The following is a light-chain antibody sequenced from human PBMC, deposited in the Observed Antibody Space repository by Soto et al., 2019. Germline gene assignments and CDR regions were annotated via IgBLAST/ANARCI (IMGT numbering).Light chain of an antibody. CDR3: QQYGSSPRT. Sequence: EIVMTQSPATLSVSTGERATLSCRASQSVSSNLAWYQQKPGQAPRLLIYGASTRATDVPARFSGSGSGTEFTLTISSLQSEDFAVYYCQQYGSSPRTFGQGTRLEIK. CDR1: QSVSSN. J-gene: IGKJ5*01. V-gene: IGKV3-15*01. CDR2: GAS.